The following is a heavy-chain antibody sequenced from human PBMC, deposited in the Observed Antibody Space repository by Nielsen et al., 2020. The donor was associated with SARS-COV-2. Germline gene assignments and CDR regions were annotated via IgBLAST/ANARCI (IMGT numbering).Heavy chain of an antibody. CDR3: ARHYRAGIYYFDY. J-gene: IGHJ4*02. CDR2: IYYSGST. Sequence: SETLSLTCTVSGGSISRHYCSWIRQPPGKGLEWIGSIYYSGSTYYNPSLKSRVTISVDTSKNQFSLKLSSVTAADTAVYYCARHYRAGIYYFDYWGQGTLVTVSS. D-gene: IGHD6-13*01. CDR1: GGSISRHY. V-gene: IGHV4-59*05.